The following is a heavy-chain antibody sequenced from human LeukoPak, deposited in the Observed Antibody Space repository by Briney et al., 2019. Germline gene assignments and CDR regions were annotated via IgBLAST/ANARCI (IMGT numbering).Heavy chain of an antibody. J-gene: IGHJ5*02. D-gene: IGHD2-21*02. Sequence: SETLSLTCTVSGGSISTYYWSWIRQPVGKGLEWIGHIKTSGSTHYNPSLRSRITISVDTSKNQFSLKLSSVTAADTAVYYCARDSHPAYCGGDCSPNWFDPWGQGTLVTVSS. V-gene: IGHV4-4*07. CDR2: IKTSGST. CDR3: ARDSHPAYCGGDCSPNWFDP. CDR1: GGSISTYY.